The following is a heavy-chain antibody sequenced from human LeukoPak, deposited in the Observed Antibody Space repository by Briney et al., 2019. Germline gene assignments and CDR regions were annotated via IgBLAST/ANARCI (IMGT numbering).Heavy chain of an antibody. D-gene: IGHD3-10*01. CDR3: ARLHHDYGSGTYGGAYNYYMDV. Sequence: SETLSLTCSVSSGFISSYYWTWTRQSPGKGLEWIGYIYYTGSTSYNPSLQSRVTISVDTSKNQFSLRLNSVTAADTAVYYCARLHHDYGSGTYGGAYNYYMDVWGKGTTVTVSS. CDR1: SGFISSYY. CDR2: IYYTGST. J-gene: IGHJ6*03. V-gene: IGHV4-59*01.